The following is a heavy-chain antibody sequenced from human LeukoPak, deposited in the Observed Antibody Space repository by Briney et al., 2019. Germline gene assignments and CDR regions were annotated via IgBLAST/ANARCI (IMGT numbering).Heavy chain of an antibody. Sequence: GGSLRLSCAASGFTFSDAWMTWVRQAPGKGLEWVSYISTSGSTIFYADSVKGRFTISRDNAKNSLYLQMNSLRAEDTAVYYCARDDYNNYGWVDPWGQGTLVTVSS. CDR2: ISTSGSTI. CDR3: ARDDYNNYGWVDP. J-gene: IGHJ5*02. CDR1: GFTFSDAW. V-gene: IGHV3-11*04. D-gene: IGHD4-11*01.